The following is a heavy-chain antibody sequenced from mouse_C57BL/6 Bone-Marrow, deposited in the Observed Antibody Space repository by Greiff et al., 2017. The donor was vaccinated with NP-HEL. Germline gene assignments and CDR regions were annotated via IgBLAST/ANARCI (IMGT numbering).Heavy chain of an antibody. CDR1: GYTFTSYW. CDR2: IHPSDSDT. J-gene: IGHJ4*01. V-gene: IGHV1-74*01. Sequence: QVQLQQPGAELVKPGASVKVSCKASGYTFTSYWMHWVKQRPGQGLEWIGRIHPSDSDTNYNQKFKGKATLTVDKSSSTAYMQLSSLTSADSAVDYCAIRSSRNYYAMDYWGQGTSVTVSS. CDR3: AIRSSRNYYAMDY. D-gene: IGHD1-1*01.